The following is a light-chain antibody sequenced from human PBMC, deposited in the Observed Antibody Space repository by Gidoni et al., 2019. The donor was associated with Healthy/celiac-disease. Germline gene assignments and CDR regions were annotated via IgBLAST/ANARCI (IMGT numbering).Light chain of an antibody. J-gene: IGLJ2*01. CDR2: GNS. Sequence: QSVLTQPPSVSGAPGQRVTISCTGSSSNLGAVYDVHWYQQLPGTAPKLLIYGNSNRPSGVPDRFSGSKSGTSASLAITGLQAEDEADYYCQSYDSSLSALFGGGTKLTVL. CDR3: QSYDSSLSAL. V-gene: IGLV1-40*01. CDR1: SSNLGAVYD.